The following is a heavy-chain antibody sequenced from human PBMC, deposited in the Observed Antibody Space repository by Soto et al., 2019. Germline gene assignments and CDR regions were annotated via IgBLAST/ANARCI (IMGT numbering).Heavy chain of an antibody. CDR2: ISYDGSNK. V-gene: IGHV3-30-3*01. CDR1: GFTFSSYA. J-gene: IGHJ5*02. Sequence: GGSLRLSWAATGFTFSSYAMHWVRQAPGKGLEWVAVISYDGSNKYYADSVKGRFTISRDNSKNTLYLQMNSLRAEDTAVYYCASLPVGYYDSSTPPQFHPNNWFDPWGQGTLVTVSS. CDR3: ASLPVGYYDSSTPPQFHPNNWFDP. D-gene: IGHD3-22*01.